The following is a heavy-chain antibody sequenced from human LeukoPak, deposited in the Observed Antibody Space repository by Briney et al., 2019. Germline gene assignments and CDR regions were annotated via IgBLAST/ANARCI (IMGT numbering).Heavy chain of an antibody. CDR1: GFTFSNYG. Sequence: PGGTLRLSCAASGFTFSNYGMLWVRQSPGKGLEWVAFIRYDGNIKLYADSMKGRFTISRDNSKNTLYLHINSLRAEDTALYYCVKDNPLDYWGQGTLVIVSS. V-gene: IGHV3-30*02. CDR2: IRYDGNIK. CDR3: VKDNPLDY. J-gene: IGHJ4*02.